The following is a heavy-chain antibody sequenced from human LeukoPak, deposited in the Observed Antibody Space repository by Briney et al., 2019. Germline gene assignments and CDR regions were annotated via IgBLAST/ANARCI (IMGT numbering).Heavy chain of an antibody. CDR3: AKDPRVRGVIINGYY. CDR1: GFTFSSYG. CDR2: ISYDGSNK. V-gene: IGHV3-30*18. J-gene: IGHJ4*02. D-gene: IGHD3-10*01. Sequence: PGRSLRLSCAASGFTFSSYGMHWVRQAPGKGLEWVAVISYDGSNKYYADSVKGRFTISRDNSKNTLYLQMNSLRAEDTAVYYCAKDPRVRGVIINGYYWGQGTLVTVSS.